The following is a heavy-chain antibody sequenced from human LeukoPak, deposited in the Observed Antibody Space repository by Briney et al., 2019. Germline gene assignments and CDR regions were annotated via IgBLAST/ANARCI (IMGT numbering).Heavy chain of an antibody. CDR1: GYTFTSYD. D-gene: IGHD3-22*01. V-gene: IGHV1-69*13. CDR3: ARDLNLYDSSGYYHNNWFDP. Sequence: SVKVSCKASGYTFTSYDINWVRQATGQGLEWMGGIIPIFGTANYAQKFQGRVTITADESTSTAYMELSSLRSEDTAVYYCARDLNLYDSSGYYHNNWFDPWGQGTLVTVSS. CDR2: IIPIFGTA. J-gene: IGHJ5*02.